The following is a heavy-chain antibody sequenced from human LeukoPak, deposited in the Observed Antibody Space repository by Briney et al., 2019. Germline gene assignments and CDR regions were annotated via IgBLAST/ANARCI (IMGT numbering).Heavy chain of an antibody. J-gene: IGHJ4*02. Sequence: GGSLRLSCAASGFPFSNYGMHWVRQAPGKGLEWVAVISADGIDKYYADSVQGRFTISRDNSKNTLYLQMSSLRAEDTAVYYCAKDKGREGDYWGQGNLVTVSS. CDR1: GFPFSNYG. CDR2: ISADGIDK. V-gene: IGHV3-30*18. CDR3: AKDKGREGDY.